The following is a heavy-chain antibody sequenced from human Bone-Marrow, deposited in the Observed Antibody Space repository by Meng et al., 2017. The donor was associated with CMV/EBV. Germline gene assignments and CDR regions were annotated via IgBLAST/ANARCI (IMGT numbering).Heavy chain of an antibody. D-gene: IGHD3-22*01. CDR1: GGSISSTSYY. Sequence: SETLSLTCTVSGGSISSTSYYWGWIRQPPGKGLEWIGCIYYSGSTYYNPSLKSRLTISVDTSKNQFSLKLSSVTAADTAVYYCARDRLTQDYDSSGYYRDAFDIWGQGTMVTVSS. CDR2: IYYSGST. CDR3: ARDRLTQDYDSSGYYRDAFDI. V-gene: IGHV4-39*07. J-gene: IGHJ3*02.